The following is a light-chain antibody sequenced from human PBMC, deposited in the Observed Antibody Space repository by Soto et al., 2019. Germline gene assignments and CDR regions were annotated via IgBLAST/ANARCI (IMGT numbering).Light chain of an antibody. J-gene: IGKJ2*01. CDR1: QSIASY. CDR2: AAS. V-gene: IGKV1-39*01. Sequence: DIQMTQYPSSLSASVGDRVTITCRASQSIASYLNWYQQKPGKAPNLLIYAASSLQSGVPSEFSGSGSGTDFNLTISSLQPEDFATYYCQQSYSTPRTFGQGTRLDIK. CDR3: QQSYSTPRT.